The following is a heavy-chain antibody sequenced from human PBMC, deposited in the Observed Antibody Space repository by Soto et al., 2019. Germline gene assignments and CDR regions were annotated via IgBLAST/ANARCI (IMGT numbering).Heavy chain of an antibody. Sequence: QVQLQESGPGLVKPSGTLSLTCAVSGGSISSSDWWSWVRQPPGKGLEWIGEIYHTGSTDYNPSLKSRVTISVDKSKNQFSLELTSVTATDTAMYYCARTVGGSFDIWGQGAMVTVSS. J-gene: IGHJ3*02. CDR2: IYHTGST. V-gene: IGHV4-4*02. CDR1: GGSISSSDW. D-gene: IGHD5-12*01. CDR3: ARTVGGSFDI.